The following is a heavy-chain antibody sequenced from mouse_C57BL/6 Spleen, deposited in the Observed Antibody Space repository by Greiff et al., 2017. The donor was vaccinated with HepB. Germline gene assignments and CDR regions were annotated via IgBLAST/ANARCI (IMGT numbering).Heavy chain of an antibody. V-gene: IGHV1-18*01. Sequence: VQLQQSGPELVKPGASVKIPCKASGYTFTDYNMDWVKQSHGKSLEWIGDINPNNGGTIYNQKFKGKATLTVDKSSSTAYMELRGLTSEDTAVYYCARSSGDSSGYFDYWGQGTTLTVSS. CDR3: ARSSGDSSGYFDY. CDR1: GYTFTDYN. D-gene: IGHD3-2*02. CDR2: INPNNGGT. J-gene: IGHJ2*01.